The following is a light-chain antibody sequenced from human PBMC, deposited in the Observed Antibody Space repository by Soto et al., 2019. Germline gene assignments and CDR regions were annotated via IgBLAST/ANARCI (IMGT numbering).Light chain of an antibody. V-gene: IGKV3-15*01. Sequence: TQSPATLSVSPGEGVTLSCRASQTIKNLLAWYQQRPGQSPRLLLYYASTRATGVPARFSGSGSGTEFPLAISSLQSEDFATYYCQQYHNWPITFGQGTRLEIK. CDR1: QTIKNL. J-gene: IGKJ5*01. CDR2: YAS. CDR3: QQYHNWPIT.